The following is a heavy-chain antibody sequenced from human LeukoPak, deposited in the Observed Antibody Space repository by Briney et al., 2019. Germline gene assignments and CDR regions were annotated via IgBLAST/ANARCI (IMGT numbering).Heavy chain of an antibody. CDR3: ARGRGTYCSSTSCYPGDYYYYMDV. D-gene: IGHD2-2*01. Sequence: SQTLSLTCTVSGGSISSGDHYWSWIRQPPGKGLEWIGEINHSGSTNYNPSLKSRVTISVGTSKNQFSLKLSSVTAADTAVYYCARGRGTYCSSTSCYPGDYYYYMDVWGKGTTVTVSS. J-gene: IGHJ6*03. V-gene: IGHV4-30-4*08. CDR1: GGSISSGDHY. CDR2: INHSGST.